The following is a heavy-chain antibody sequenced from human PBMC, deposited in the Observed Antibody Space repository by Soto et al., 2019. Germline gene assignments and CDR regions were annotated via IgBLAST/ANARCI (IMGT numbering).Heavy chain of an antibody. V-gene: IGHV3-30-3*01. CDR1: GFTFDTYA. CDR2: ISYDGSNQ. Sequence: GGSLRLSCAASGFTFDTYAMHWVRQAPGKGLEWVAVISYDGSNQFYAGSVKGRFTVSRDNSKNTLYLQVNSLRNDDTAVRYCTRGLLPDFFDYGAQGALVTVS. CDR3: TRGLLPDFFDY. J-gene: IGHJ4*02.